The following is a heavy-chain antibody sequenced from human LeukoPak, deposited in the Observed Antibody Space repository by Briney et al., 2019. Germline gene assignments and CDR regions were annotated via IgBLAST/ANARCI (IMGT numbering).Heavy chain of an antibody. Sequence: ASVKVSCKVSGYTLTELSMHWVRQAPGKGLEWMGGFDPEDGETIYAQKFQGRVTMTEDTSTDTAYMELSSLRSEDTAVYYCATGISQGQWLVNFDYWGQGTLVTVPS. CDR2: FDPEDGET. CDR1: GYTLTELS. CDR3: ATGISQGQWLVNFDY. D-gene: IGHD6-19*01. V-gene: IGHV1-24*01. J-gene: IGHJ4*02.